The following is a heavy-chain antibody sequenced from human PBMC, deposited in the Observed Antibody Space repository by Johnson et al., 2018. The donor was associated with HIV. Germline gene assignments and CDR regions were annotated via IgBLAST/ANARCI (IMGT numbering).Heavy chain of an antibody. Sequence: QMQLVESGGGVVQPGGSLRLSCAASGFPFSNYGMHWVRQAPGKGLEWVAFIRFDGSNKYYVDSVKGRFTISRDSSKNTLYLQMNSLRPEDTAVYYCARDSNRYAFDIWGQGTIVTVSS. J-gene: IGHJ3*02. CDR1: GFPFSNYG. D-gene: IGHD2-8*01. CDR3: ARDSNRYAFDI. CDR2: IRFDGSNK. V-gene: IGHV3-30*02.